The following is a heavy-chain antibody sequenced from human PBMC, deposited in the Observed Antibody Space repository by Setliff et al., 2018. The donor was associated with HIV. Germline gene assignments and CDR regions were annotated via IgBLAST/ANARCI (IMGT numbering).Heavy chain of an antibody. CDR2: IYYSGST. CDR3: ARGEPAYQFWSGYWYFFNY. V-gene: IGHV4-39*02. Sequence: PSETLSLTCTVSGGSISNSRYYWSWIRQPPGKGLEWIGSIYYSGSTYYNPSLKSRFTISRDNSKNSLYLQMNAVKDDDTAIYYCARGEPAYQFWSGYWYFFNYWGQGALVTVSS. D-gene: IGHD3-3*02. CDR1: GGSISNSRYY. J-gene: IGHJ4*02.